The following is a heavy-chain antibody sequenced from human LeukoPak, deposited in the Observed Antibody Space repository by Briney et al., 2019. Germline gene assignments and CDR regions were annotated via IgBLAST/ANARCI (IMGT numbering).Heavy chain of an antibody. CDR2: LTRTSSAT. D-gene: IGHD5-18*01. J-gene: IGHJ5*01. V-gene: IGHV3-48*01. CDR3: ATGGSEYRSDWFDS. Sequence: GGSLRLSCAASGFSFDNYATSWVRQAPGRGLEWLSYLTRTSSATWYADSVKGRFTIFRDNAKSSLYLQMNSLRVEDTAVYYCATGGSEYRSDWFDSWGQGTLVNVAS. CDR1: GFSFDNYA.